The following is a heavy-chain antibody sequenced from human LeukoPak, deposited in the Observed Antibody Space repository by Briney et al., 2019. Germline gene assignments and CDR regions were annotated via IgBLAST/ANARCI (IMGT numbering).Heavy chain of an antibody. V-gene: IGHV3-30*19. Sequence: PGGSLRLSCAASGFTFSSSGIHWVRQTPGKGLEWVAVISSDGSKNYYADSVRGRFTISRDNSKNTVYLQMNSLRIEETAVYYCARGGRFREYFDHWGQGTLVTVSS. CDR2: ISSDGSKN. D-gene: IGHD3-10*01. J-gene: IGHJ4*02. CDR1: GFTFSSSG. CDR3: ARGGRFREYFDH.